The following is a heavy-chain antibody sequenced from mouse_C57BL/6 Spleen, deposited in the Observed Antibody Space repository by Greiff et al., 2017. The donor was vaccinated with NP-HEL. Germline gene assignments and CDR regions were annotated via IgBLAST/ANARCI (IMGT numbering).Heavy chain of an antibody. CDR1: GYAFSSSW. CDR3: AIWDEYDVVGPY. J-gene: IGHJ3*01. CDR2: IYPGDGDT. D-gene: IGHD2-4*01. V-gene: IGHV1-82*01. Sequence: QVQLKESGPELVKPGASVKISCKASGYAFSSSWMNWVKQRPGKGLEWIGRIYPGDGDTNYNGKFKGKATLTADKSSSTAYMQLSSLTSEDAAVYCCAIWDEYDVVGPYWGQGTLVTVSA.